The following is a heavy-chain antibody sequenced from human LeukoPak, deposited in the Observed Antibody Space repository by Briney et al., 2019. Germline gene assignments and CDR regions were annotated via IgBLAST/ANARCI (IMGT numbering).Heavy chain of an antibody. CDR2: IYYSGRT. CDR3: ARRRYYDGSGYLE. V-gene: IGHV4-39*01. CDR1: GDSVSRSDSY. J-gene: IGHJ1*01. Sequence: SETLSPTCSVSGDSVSRSDSYWDWIRQPPGKGLEWIGTIYYSGRTYYSPSLKSRVTMSVDPSNNQFSLNLKSVTAADTAVYYCARRRYYDGSGYLEWGQGTLLSVSS. D-gene: IGHD3-22*01.